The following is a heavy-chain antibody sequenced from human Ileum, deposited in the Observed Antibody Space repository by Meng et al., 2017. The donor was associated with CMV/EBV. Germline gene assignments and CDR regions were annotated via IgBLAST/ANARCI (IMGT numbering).Heavy chain of an antibody. Sequence: GGSLRLSCAASGFRFSNYGMHWVRQAPGRGLEWVAFTRFDGSSRKFYVDSVKGRFTISRDNSKNTLYLQMNSMRAEDTAIYYCVKDALRGVRDYFDYWGQGTLVTVSS. CDR2: TRFDGSSRK. V-gene: IGHV3-30*02. CDR3: VKDALRGVRDYFDY. D-gene: IGHD3-10*01. J-gene: IGHJ4*02. CDR1: GFRFSNYG.